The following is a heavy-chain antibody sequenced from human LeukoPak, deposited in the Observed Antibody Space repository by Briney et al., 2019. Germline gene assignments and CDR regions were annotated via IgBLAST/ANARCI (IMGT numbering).Heavy chain of an antibody. J-gene: IGHJ4*02. Sequence: SETLSLTCTVSGSSISSYYWSWIRQPPGKGLEWIGYIYTSGSTNYNPSLKSRVTISVDTSKNQFSLKLSSVTAADTAVYYCARRGASFDYWGQGTLVTVSS. D-gene: IGHD5-12*01. V-gene: IGHV4-4*09. CDR3: ARRGASFDY. CDR1: GSSISSYY. CDR2: IYTSGST.